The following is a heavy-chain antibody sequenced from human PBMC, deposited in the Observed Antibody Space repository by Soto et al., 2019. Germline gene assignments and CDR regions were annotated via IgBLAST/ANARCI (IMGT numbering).Heavy chain of an antibody. V-gene: IGHV3-11*01. CDR3: ASHHSSGWLYFDS. D-gene: IGHD6-19*01. J-gene: IGHJ4*02. CDR1: GFTVSGND. Sequence: QLQLLESGGDLVKPGGSLRLSCAASGFTVSGNDLSWIRQAPGKGLEWVSSIGSSGRAIYYADSVKGRFTISRDNTKDSLYLHISSLTAEDPAIYYCASHHSSGWLYFDSWGQGTLVTVSS. CDR2: IGSSGRAI.